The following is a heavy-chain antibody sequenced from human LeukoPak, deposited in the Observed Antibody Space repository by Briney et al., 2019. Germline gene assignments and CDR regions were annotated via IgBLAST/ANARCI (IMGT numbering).Heavy chain of an antibody. D-gene: IGHD3-16*01. J-gene: IGHJ4*02. CDR3: ARGLWGYGLDY. V-gene: IGHV1-69*05. CDR1: GGTFSSYA. CDR2: IIPIFGTA. Sequence: SVKVSCKASGGTFSSYAISWVRQAPGRGLEWMGRIIPIFGTANYAQKFQGRVTITTDESTSTAYMELSSLRSEDTAVYYCARGLWGYGLDYWGQGTLVTVSS.